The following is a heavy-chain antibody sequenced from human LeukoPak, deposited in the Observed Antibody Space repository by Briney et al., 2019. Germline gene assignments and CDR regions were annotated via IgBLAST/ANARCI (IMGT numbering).Heavy chain of an antibody. CDR2: NTKSGGST. CDR1: GITFTTID. V-gene: IGHV3-23*01. J-gene: IGHJ4*02. D-gene: IGHD2-21*01. Sequence: GGSLRLSCAVSGITFTTIDVSWVRLAPGRGLEWVSTNTKSGGSTYYADSVKGRFTISRGNSKDTLFLQMNSLRAEDTAVYYCANVVGGYWGQGTLVTVSS. CDR3: ANVVGGY.